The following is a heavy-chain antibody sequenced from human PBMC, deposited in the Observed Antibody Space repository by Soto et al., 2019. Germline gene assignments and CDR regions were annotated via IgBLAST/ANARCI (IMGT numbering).Heavy chain of an antibody. J-gene: IGHJ5*02. CDR1: GVTSSTHT. CDR3: AGGSGMGADH. CDR2: IIPLFGTG. V-gene: IGHV1-69*06. Sequence: SVKVSCKASGVTSSTHTITWVRQAPGQGLEGMGGIIPLFGTGHKAQKFQGRITIIADKSTSTAYMELSSLRSEDTAVYFCAGGSGMGADHWGQGTLVTVPS. D-gene: IGHD5-18*01.